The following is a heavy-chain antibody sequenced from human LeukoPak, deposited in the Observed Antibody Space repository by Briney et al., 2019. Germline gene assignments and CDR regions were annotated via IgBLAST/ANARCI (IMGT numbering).Heavy chain of an antibody. D-gene: IGHD2-15*01. CDR1: GGSISSGGYY. CDR3: ARGYCSGGSCPGTFDY. Sequence: SETLSLTCTVSGGSISSGGYYWSWIRQPPGKGLEWIGYIYYSGGTNYNPSLKSRVTISVDTSKNQFSLKLSSVTAADTAVYYCARGYCSGGSCPGTFDYWGQGTLVTVSS. J-gene: IGHJ4*02. V-gene: IGHV4-61*08. CDR2: IYYSGGT.